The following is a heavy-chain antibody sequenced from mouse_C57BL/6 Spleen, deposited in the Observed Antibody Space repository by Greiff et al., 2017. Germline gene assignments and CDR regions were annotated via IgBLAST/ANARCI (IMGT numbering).Heavy chain of an antibody. CDR1: GYTFTDYY. J-gene: IGHJ3*01. CDR2: INPNNGGT. CDR3: ARSPSRNYPWFAY. Sequence: EVQLQQSGPELVKPGASVKISCKASGYTFTDYYMNWVKQSHGKSLEWIGDINPNNGGTSYNQKFKGKATLTVDKSSSTAYMELRSLTSEDSAVYYCARSPSRNYPWFAYWGQGTLVTVSA. V-gene: IGHV1-26*01.